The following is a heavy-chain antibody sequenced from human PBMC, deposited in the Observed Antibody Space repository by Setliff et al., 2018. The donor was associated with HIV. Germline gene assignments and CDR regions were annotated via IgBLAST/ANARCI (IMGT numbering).Heavy chain of an antibody. J-gene: IGHJ4*02. CDR1: SGSLSGYY. CDR3: ASSRGHSAAPNEFFDY. CDR2: INHSGST. V-gene: IGHV4-34*01. Sequence: SETLSLTCAVYSGSLSGYYWNWIRQPPGKGLEWIGEINHSGSTNYNPSLKSRVTISVDTSKNQFSLKLSSVTAADTAVYYCASSRGHSAAPNEFFDYWGQGTLVTVSS. D-gene: IGHD2-2*01.